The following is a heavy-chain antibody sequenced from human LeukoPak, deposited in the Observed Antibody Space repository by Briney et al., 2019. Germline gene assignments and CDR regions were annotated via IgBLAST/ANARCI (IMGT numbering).Heavy chain of an antibody. CDR3: ARGMGAYDSSVYQIY. Sequence: GGSLRLSCAASGFTFSSYAMHWVRQAPGKGLEWVADISYDGSNKYYADSVKGRFTISRDNSKNTLYLQMNSLRAEDTAVYYCARGMGAYDSSVYQIYWGQGTLVIVST. CDR1: GFTFSSYA. D-gene: IGHD3-22*01. J-gene: IGHJ4*02. V-gene: IGHV3-30-3*01. CDR2: ISYDGSNK.